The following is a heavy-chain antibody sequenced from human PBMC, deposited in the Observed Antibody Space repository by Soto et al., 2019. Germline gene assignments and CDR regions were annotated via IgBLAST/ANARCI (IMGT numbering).Heavy chain of an antibody. V-gene: IGHV3-7*03. CDR3: VCAHVRVTAIGAFDI. CDR1: GFTFSSYW. Sequence: GGSLRLSCAASGFTFSSYWMSWVRQAPGKGLEWVANIKQDGSEKYYVDSVKGRFTISRDNAKNSLYLQMNSLRAEDTAVYYCVCAHVRVTAIGAFDIWGQGTMVTVSS. J-gene: IGHJ3*02. CDR2: IKQDGSEK. D-gene: IGHD2-21*02.